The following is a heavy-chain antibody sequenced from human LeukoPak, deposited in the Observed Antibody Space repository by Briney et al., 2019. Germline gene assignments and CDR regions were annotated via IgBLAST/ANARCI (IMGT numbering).Heavy chain of an antibody. Sequence: SQTLSLTCTVSGGSISSGAHYWSWIRQLPGKGLEWIGYIYYSGNTYYYPCLKSRVAISVDTSKNQFSLKLTSVTAADTAEYYCARVSQRSGSYFDHWGQGTLVTVSS. CDR3: ARVSQRSGSYFDH. J-gene: IGHJ4*02. CDR2: IYYSGNT. D-gene: IGHD3-3*01. V-gene: IGHV4-31*03. CDR1: GGSISSGAHY.